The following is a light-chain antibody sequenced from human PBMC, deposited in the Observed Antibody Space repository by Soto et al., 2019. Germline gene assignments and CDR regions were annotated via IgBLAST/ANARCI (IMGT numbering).Light chain of an antibody. V-gene: IGLV2-14*01. CDR2: EVS. CDR3: SSYTATIEV. Sequence: QSVLTQPASVSGSPGQSITISCTGTSSDVGSYDYVSWYQQHPGKAPKLMICEVSNRPSGISNRFSGSKSGNTASLTISGLQAEDEADYFCSSYTATIEVFGTGTKLTVL. J-gene: IGLJ1*01. CDR1: SSDVGSYDY.